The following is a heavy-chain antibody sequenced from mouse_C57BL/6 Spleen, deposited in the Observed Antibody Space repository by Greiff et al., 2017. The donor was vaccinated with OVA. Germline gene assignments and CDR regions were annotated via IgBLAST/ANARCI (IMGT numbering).Heavy chain of an antibody. CDR2: INPNNGGT. D-gene: IGHD2-1*01. CDR3: ARESLLWNYFDY. CDR1: GYTFTDYY. J-gene: IGHJ2*01. Sequence: VQLQQSGPELVKPGASVKISCKASGYTFTDYYMNWVKQSHGKSLEWIGDINPNNGGTSYNQKFKGKATLTVDKSSSTAYMELRSLTSEDSAVYYCARESLLWNYFDYWGQGTTLTVSS. V-gene: IGHV1-26*01.